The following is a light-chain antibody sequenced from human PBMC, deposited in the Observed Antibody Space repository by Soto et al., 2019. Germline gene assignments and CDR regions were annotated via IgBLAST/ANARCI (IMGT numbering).Light chain of an antibody. Sequence: EIVVTQSPATLSVSPGEGATLSCRASQSVSSNLAWYQQRPGQAPRLLIYAASTRATGIPARFSGSGSGTAFTLTICSLLSEDFAVYYCQQYDNCPPLTFGGGTKVEIK. CDR1: QSVSSN. CDR3: QQYDNCPPLT. V-gene: IGKV3-15*01. J-gene: IGKJ4*01. CDR2: AAS.